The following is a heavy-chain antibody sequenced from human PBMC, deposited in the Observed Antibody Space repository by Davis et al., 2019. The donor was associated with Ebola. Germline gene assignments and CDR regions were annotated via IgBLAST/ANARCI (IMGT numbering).Heavy chain of an antibody. Sequence: SQTLSLTCAVSGYSINRGYYWGWIRQPPGKGLEYIGSFYPSRSTYYNPSLKSRVAISVDASKNQFFLKLSSVTASDTAVYYCSRVGYCSGGDCPPQWGLGTLVTVSS. V-gene: IGHV4-38-2*01. J-gene: IGHJ4*01. CDR3: SRVGYCSGGDCPPQ. CDR1: GYSINRGYY. CDR2: FYPSRST. D-gene: IGHD2-15*01.